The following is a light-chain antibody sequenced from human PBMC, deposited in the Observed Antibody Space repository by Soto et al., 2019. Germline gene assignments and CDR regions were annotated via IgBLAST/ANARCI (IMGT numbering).Light chain of an antibody. CDR1: SSDVGGYEY. CDR3: SSYTSSSTLVL. V-gene: IGLV2-14*03. J-gene: IGLJ2*01. Sequence: QSALTQPASVSGSPGQSITISCTGSSSDVGGYEYVSWYQHHPGKAPKLMIYDVSNRPSGVSNRFSGSKSGNTASLTISGLQAEDEADYYCSSYTSSSTLVLFGGGTKLTVL. CDR2: DVS.